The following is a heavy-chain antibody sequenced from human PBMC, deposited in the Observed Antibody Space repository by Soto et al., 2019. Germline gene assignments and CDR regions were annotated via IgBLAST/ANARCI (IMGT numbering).Heavy chain of an antibody. Sequence: EVQLVESGGGLVQPGGSLRLSCAASGFTFTTCNMNWVRQAPGKGLEWVSYISSSGSLIYYADSVRGRFTISRDNAKNSLYLQMNSLRAEDTAVYYCARENRPVAGTNYSYFYGMDGWGQGTTVTVSS. CDR1: GFTFTTCN. CDR2: ISSSGSLI. J-gene: IGHJ6*02. CDR3: ARENRPVAGTNYSYFYGMDG. V-gene: IGHV3-48*01. D-gene: IGHD1-1*01.